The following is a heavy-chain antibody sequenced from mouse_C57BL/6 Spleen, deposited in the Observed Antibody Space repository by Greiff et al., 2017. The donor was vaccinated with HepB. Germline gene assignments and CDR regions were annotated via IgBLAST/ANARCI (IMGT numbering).Heavy chain of an antibody. CDR1: GYTFTDYY. CDR2: IYPGSGNT. D-gene: IGHD4-1*01. J-gene: IGHJ2*01. Sequence: QVQLQQSGAELVRPGASVKLSCKASGYTFTDYYINWVKQRPGQGLEWIARIYPGSGNTYYNEKFKGKATLTAEKSSSTAYMQLSSLTSEDSAVYFCARRFNWDGYFDYWGQGTTLTVSS. V-gene: IGHV1-76*01. CDR3: ARRFNWDGYFDY.